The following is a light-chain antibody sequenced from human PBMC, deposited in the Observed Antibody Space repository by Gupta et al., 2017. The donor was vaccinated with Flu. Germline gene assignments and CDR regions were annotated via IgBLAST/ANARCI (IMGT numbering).Light chain of an antibody. V-gene: IGLV4-69*01. J-gene: IGLJ2*01. CDR3: QTWSTGIQV. CDR2: LNSDGSH. CDR1: CGHSSYD. Sequence: QLVLTHSPSASASPGASVKLTCTLSCGHSSYDIAWHQQQQEKAPRYLMKLNSDGSHSKGDGIPHRFSGSSSGAERYLTISSRQSEDEADYYCQTWSTGIQVFGGGTKLTVL.